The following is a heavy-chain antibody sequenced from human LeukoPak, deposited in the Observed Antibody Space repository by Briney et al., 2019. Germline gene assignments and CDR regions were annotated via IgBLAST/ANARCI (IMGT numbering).Heavy chain of an antibody. J-gene: IGHJ4*02. CDR3: ARVVAHFDY. CDR2: IDHSGNT. D-gene: IGHD2-15*01. Sequence: PSETLSLTCAVYDGSLSGYYWTWIRQPPGKGLEWIGEIDHSGNTNYNPSLKSRVTISVDTSKNQFSLNLSSVTAAHTAVYYCARVVAHFDYWGQGTLVTVSS. V-gene: IGHV4-34*01. CDR1: DGSLSGYY.